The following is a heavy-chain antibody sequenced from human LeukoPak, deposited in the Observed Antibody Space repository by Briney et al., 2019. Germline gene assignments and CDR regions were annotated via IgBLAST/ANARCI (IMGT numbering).Heavy chain of an antibody. CDR3: ARGVGDYYDSSGPERDWFDP. CDR1: GFTVSTNY. Sequence: GGSLRLSCAASGFTVSTNYMSWFRQAPGMGLQWVSLIYSDGSTYYTDSVKGRFTISRDNSKNTLYLQMNSLRAGDTAVYYCARGVGDYYDSSGPERDWFDPWGQGTLVTVSS. D-gene: IGHD3-22*01. CDR2: IYSDGST. J-gene: IGHJ5*02. V-gene: IGHV3-66*01.